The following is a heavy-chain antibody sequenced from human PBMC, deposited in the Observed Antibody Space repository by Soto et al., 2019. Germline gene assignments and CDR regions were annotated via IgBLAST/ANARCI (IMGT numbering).Heavy chain of an antibody. CDR3: ARTAYYYDSSGYAFDY. Sequence: PSETLSLTCTVSGGSISSSSYYWGWIRQPPGKGLEWIGSIYYSGSTYYNPPLKSRVTISVDTSKNQFSLKLSSVTAADTAVYYCARTAYYYDSSGYAFDYWGQGTLVTVSS. D-gene: IGHD3-22*01. J-gene: IGHJ4*02. V-gene: IGHV4-39*01. CDR1: GGSISSSSYY. CDR2: IYYSGST.